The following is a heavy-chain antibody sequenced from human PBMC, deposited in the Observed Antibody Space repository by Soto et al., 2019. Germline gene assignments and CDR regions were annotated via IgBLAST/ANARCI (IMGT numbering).Heavy chain of an antibody. Sequence: GGSLRLSCAASGFTFSSYGMHWVRQAPGKGLEWVAVLWYDGSNKYYADSVKGRFTISRDNSKNTLYLQMNSLRAEDTAVYYCARDSDRYSGSYYERSYYYYGMDVRGQGTTVTVSS. J-gene: IGHJ6*02. CDR3: ARDSDRYSGSYYERSYYYYGMDV. V-gene: IGHV3-33*01. D-gene: IGHD1-26*01. CDR2: LWYDGSNK. CDR1: GFTFSSYG.